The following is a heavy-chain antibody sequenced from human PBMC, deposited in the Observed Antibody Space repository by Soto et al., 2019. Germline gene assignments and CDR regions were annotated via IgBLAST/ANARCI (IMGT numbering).Heavy chain of an antibody. CDR1: GGSFSGYH. Sequence: SETLSLTCAVYGGSFSGYHWSWIRQPPGKGLEWIGEINHSGSTNYNPPLKSRVTRSVDACKNQFCLKLRGVTAADTAVYYCARKSAACYFDYWGQGTLVTVSS. CDR2: INHSGST. CDR3: ARKSAACYFDY. J-gene: IGHJ4*02. V-gene: IGHV4-34*01. D-gene: IGHD2-15*01.